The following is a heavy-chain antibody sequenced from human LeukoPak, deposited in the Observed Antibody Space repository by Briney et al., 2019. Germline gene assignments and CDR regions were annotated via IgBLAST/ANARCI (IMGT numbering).Heavy chain of an antibody. Sequence: PPGGSLRLSCAASGFTFSSYGMHWVRQAPGKGLEWVAVIWYDGSNKYYADSVKGRFTISRGNSKNTLYLQMNSLRAEDTAVYYCARDLLEYSSSSGWFDPWGQGTLVTVSS. J-gene: IGHJ5*02. D-gene: IGHD6-6*01. CDR3: ARDLLEYSSSSGWFDP. CDR2: IWYDGSNK. V-gene: IGHV3-33*01. CDR1: GFTFSSYG.